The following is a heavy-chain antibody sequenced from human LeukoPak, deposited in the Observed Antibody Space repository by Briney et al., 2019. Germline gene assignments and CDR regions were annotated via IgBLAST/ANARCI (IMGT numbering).Heavy chain of an antibody. CDR2: IYYSGST. Sequence: SETQSLTCTVSGGSISSYYWSWIRQPPGKGLEWIGYIYYSGSTNYNPSLKSRVTISVDTSKNQFSLKLSSVTAADTAVYYCARTTEGGYTYGYFYYYYMDVWGKGTTVTISS. V-gene: IGHV4-59*12. CDR1: GGSISSYY. CDR3: ARTTEGGYTYGYFYYYYMDV. J-gene: IGHJ6*03. D-gene: IGHD5-18*01.